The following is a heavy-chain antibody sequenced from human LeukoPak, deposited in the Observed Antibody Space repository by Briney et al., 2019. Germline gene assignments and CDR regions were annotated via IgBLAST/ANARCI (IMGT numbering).Heavy chain of an antibody. CDR2: ISGSGGST. CDR3: AKYQIRDYYDSSGYYYFDY. Sequence: GGSLRLSCAGSGFTFVNYALTWVRQAPGKGLEWVSAISGSGGSTYYADSVKGRFTISRDNSKNTLYLQMNSLRAEDTAVYYCAKYQIRDYYDSSGYYYFDYWGQGTLVTVSS. CDR1: GFTFVNYA. D-gene: IGHD3-22*01. J-gene: IGHJ4*02. V-gene: IGHV3-23*01.